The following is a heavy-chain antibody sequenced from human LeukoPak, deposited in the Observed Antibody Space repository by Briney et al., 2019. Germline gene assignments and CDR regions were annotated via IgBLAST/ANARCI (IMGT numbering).Heavy chain of an antibody. CDR2: ISGSGGTT. CDR1: GFTFRSDA. V-gene: IGHV3-23*01. D-gene: IGHD2-2*02. Sequence: GGSLRLSCAASGFTFRSDAMSWVRQAPGKGLGWVSGISGSGGTTYYADSVKGRFTISRDNSKNTLYLQMNSLRAEDTAVYYCAKHHCSSTSCYRVFDFWGQGTLVTVSS. J-gene: IGHJ4*02. CDR3: AKHHCSSTSCYRVFDF.